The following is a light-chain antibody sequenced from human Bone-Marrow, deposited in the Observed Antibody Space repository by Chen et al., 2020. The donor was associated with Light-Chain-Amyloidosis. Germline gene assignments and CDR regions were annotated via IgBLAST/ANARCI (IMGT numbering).Light chain of an antibody. V-gene: IGLV2-14*01. J-gene: IGLJ1*01. CDR2: EVT. CDR1: SSDVGGDNH. Sequence: QSALTQPASVSGSPGQSITISFTGTSSDVGGDNHVSWYQQHPDKAPKLMIYEVTNRPSWVPDRFSGSKSDNTASLTISGLKTEDEADYFCSSYTITNTLVFGSGTRVTVL. CDR3: SSYTITNTLV.